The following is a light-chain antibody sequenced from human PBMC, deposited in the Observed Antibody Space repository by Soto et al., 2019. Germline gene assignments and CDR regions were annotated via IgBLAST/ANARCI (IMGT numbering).Light chain of an antibody. V-gene: IGLV3-9*01. Sequence: SYELTQPLSVSVALGQTARITCGGNNIGSKNVHWYQQKPGQAPVLVIYRASNRPSGIPERFSGSNSGNTATLTISRAQTGDEADYYCQVWDSSTAMVFGGGTKVTVL. CDR3: QVWDSSTAMV. CDR2: RAS. J-gene: IGLJ3*02. CDR1: NIGSKN.